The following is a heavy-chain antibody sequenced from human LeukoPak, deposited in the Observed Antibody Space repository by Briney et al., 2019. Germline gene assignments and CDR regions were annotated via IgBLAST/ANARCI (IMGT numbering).Heavy chain of an antibody. J-gene: IGHJ5*01. CDR3: ARSPQYSDAYFDY. CDR2: IYSSGRT. D-gene: IGHD5-18*01. Sequence: PSETLSLTRTVSGGSISNRYWSWIRQPAGKGLEWIGRIYSSGRTNHNPSLKSRVTMSVDTSKNQFSLKLSSVTAADTAVYYCARSPQYSDAYFDYWGQGTLVTVSS. V-gene: IGHV4-4*07. CDR1: GGSISNRY.